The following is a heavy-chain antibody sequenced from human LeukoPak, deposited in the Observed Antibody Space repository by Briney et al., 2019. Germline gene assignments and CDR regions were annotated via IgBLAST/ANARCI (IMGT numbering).Heavy chain of an antibody. D-gene: IGHD5-18*01. CDR3: ARPYTALPHDAFDV. J-gene: IGHJ3*01. CDR1: GFTFSDYN. Sequence: PGGSLRLSCAGSGFTFSDYNMSWVRQAPGQGLEWVSYISSTSSQTNYADSVKGRFIISRDNAKNSLYLQMNSLRADDTAVYYCARPYTALPHDAFDVWGQGTMVTVSS. CDR2: ISSTSSQT. V-gene: IGHV3-11*03.